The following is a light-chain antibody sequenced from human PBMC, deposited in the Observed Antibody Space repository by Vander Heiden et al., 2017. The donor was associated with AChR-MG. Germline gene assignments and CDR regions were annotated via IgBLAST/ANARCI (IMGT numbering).Light chain of an antibody. CDR2: DVS. V-gene: IGLV2-14*01. J-gene: IGLJ3*02. Sequence: QSALTQPASASGSPGQSITIPRTGTSSDVGGYNYVSWYQQHPGKAPELMIYDVSKRPSGVSNRFSGSKSGNTASLTISGLQAEDEADYYCSSYTSSSTPSWVFGGGTKLTVL. CDR1: SSDVGGYNY. CDR3: SSYTSSSTPSWV.